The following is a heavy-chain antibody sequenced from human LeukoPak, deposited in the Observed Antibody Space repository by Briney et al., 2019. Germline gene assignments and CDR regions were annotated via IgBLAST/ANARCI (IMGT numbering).Heavy chain of an antibody. CDR3: ARPLCSGGTCYTFDY. D-gene: IGHD2-15*01. CDR1: GYTFTGYY. Sequence: ASVKVSCKASGYTFTGYYMHWVRQAPGQGLEWMGWINPNSGGTNYAQKFQGRVTMTRDTSISTAYMELSSLKSDDMAIYYCARPLCSGGTCYTFDYWGQGTLVAVSS. V-gene: IGHV1-2*02. CDR2: INPNSGGT. J-gene: IGHJ4*02.